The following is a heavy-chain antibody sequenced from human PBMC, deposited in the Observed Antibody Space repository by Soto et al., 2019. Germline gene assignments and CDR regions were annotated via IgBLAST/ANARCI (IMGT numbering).Heavy chain of an antibody. D-gene: IGHD3-10*01. J-gene: IGHJ6*02. CDR2: ISYDGSNK. CDR3: ARVWDSGYGMDV. V-gene: IGHV3-30-3*01. CDR1: GFTFSSYA. Sequence: GGSLRLSCAASGFTFSSYAMHWVRQAPGKGLEWVAVISYDGSNKYYADSVKGRFTISRDNSKNTLYLQMNSLRAEDTAVYYCARVWDSGYGMDVWGQGTTVTVSS.